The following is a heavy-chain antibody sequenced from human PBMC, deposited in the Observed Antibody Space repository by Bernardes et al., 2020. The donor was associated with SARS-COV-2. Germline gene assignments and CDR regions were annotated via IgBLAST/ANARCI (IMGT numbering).Heavy chain of an antibody. V-gene: IGHV1-18*01. J-gene: IGHJ4*02. CDR3: ARSSFGVVITIDY. CDR2: ISPYNGDK. CDR1: GYIFTTYN. D-gene: IGHD3-3*01. Sequence: ASVKVSCKASGYIFTTYNIGWVRQAPGQGLEWMGWISPYNGDKNYAQKFQGRVTMTTDTSTTTAYMELRSLRSDDRADYYCARSSFGVVITIDYWGQGTLVTVSS.